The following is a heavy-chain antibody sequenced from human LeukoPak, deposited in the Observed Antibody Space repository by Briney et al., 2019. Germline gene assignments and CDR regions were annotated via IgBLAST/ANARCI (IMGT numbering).Heavy chain of an antibody. CDR1: GFTFSNYW. CDR3: AGDASDAGSDDTTATGPFQN. CDR2: IKEEGSEI. V-gene: IGHV3-7*04. Sequence: PGGSLRLSCAASGFTFSNYWMNWVRQAPGKGLQWVANIKEEGSEIYYVDSVKGRFTISRDNAKKLLFLQMNSLRAEDTAIYYCAGDASDAGSDDTTATGPFQNWGQGTLVTVSS. J-gene: IGHJ1*01. D-gene: IGHD3-10*01.